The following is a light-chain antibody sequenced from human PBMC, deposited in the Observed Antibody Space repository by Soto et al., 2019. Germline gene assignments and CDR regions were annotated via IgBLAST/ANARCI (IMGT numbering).Light chain of an antibody. Sequence: PGERVTLSCRASQSVSSSCLTWYQQKPGQAPRLLIYGASTRATRIPARFSGCGSGTDFTLTISSLQPEDFAVYNCQHEYPQWTVGQGTRG. V-gene: IGKV3D-7*01. J-gene: IGKJ1*01. CDR2: GAS. CDR3: QHEYPQWT. CDR1: QSVSSSC.